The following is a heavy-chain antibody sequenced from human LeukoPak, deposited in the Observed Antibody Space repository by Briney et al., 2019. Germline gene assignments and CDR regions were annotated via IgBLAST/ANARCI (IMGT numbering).Heavy chain of an antibody. CDR1: GGTVSRYP. CDR3: ARDRPGRYCSTISCYSASPFDP. Sequence: ASVKVSCKASGGTVSRYPISWVRQAPGQGLEWMGGIIPIFGTANYAQKFQGRVTITADESTSTAYMELSSLRSEDTAVYYCARDRPGRYCSTISCYSASPFDPWGQGTLVTVSS. CDR2: IIPIFGTA. J-gene: IGHJ5*02. V-gene: IGHV1-69*13. D-gene: IGHD2-2*02.